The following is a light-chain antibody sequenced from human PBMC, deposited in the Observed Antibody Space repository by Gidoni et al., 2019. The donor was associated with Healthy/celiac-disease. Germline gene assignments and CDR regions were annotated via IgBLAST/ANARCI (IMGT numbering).Light chain of an antibody. Sequence: QSALTQPASVSGSPGQSITISCTGTSSDVGGYNSVSWYQQHPGKAPKLMIYEVSHRPSGVSNRFSGSKSGNTASLTISGLQAEDEADYYCSSYTSSSTRVFGTGTKVTVL. CDR3: SSYTSSSTRV. CDR1: SSDVGGYNS. CDR2: EVS. V-gene: IGLV2-14*01. J-gene: IGLJ1*01.